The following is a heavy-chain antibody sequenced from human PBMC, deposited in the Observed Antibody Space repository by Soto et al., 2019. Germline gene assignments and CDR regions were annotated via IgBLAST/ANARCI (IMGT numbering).Heavy chain of an antibody. D-gene: IGHD3-22*01. J-gene: IGHJ4*02. CDR2: ISNDGSNP. CDR3: ARTGYDRSGYFVEYYFDY. Sequence: SLSLSCAASGFTFSKYAMHWVRQARGTGLEWVAVISNDGSNPYYADSVKGRFTISRDNSKITLYLQMNSLREEDTAVYYCARTGYDRSGYFVEYYFDYWGQGTLVTVSS. V-gene: IGHV3-30-3*01. CDR1: GFTFSKYA.